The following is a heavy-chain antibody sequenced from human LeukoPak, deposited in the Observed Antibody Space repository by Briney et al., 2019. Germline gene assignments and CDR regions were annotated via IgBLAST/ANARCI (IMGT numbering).Heavy chain of an antibody. D-gene: IGHD6-19*01. CDR1: GGSISSYY. Sequence: SETLSLTCTVSGGSISSYYWSWIRQPPGKGLEWIGYIYYSGSTNYNPSLKSRVTISVDTSKNQFSLKLSSVTAADTAVYYCARVKRWRFIAVAGYPRGGWFDPWGQGTLVTVSS. CDR2: IYYSGST. V-gene: IGHV4-59*12. CDR3: ARVKRWRFIAVAGYPRGGWFDP. J-gene: IGHJ5*02.